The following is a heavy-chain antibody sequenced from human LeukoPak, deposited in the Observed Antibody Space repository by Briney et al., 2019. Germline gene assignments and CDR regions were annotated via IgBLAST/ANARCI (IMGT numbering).Heavy chain of an antibody. J-gene: IGHJ6*02. D-gene: IGHD1-26*01. CDR2: IYIDGIT. V-gene: IGHV4-39*02. CDR3: ARLFTRAWEYRYGMDV. CDR1: GGFIRTDGSY. Sequence: SETLSLTRTVSGGFIRTDGSYWAWIRQPPGKGLEWIGSIYIDGITHYNSSLQSRVTLSIDTSKNHFSLRLTSVTAADTAVFYCARLFTRAWEYRYGMDVWGQGTAVTVSS.